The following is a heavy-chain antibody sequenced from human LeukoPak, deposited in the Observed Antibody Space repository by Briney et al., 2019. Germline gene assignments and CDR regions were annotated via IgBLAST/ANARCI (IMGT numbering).Heavy chain of an antibody. D-gene: IGHD5-12*01. CDR1: GGSISSGDYY. CDR2: IYYSGST. Sequence: SETLSLTCTVSGGSISSGDYYWSWIRQPPGKGLEWIGYIYYSGSTYYNPSLKSRVTISVDTSKNQFSLKLSSVTAADTAVYYCASQEVDIVASYYYGMDVWGQGTTVTVSS. V-gene: IGHV4-30-4*01. CDR3: ASQEVDIVASYYYGMDV. J-gene: IGHJ6*02.